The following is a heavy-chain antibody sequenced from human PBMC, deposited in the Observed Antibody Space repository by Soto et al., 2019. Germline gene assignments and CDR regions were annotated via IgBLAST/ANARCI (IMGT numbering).Heavy chain of an antibody. V-gene: IGHV3-33*01. D-gene: IGHD2-15*01. CDR1: GFTFSSYG. CDR2: IWYDGSNK. Sequence: GGSLRLSCAASGFTFSSYGMHWVRQAPGKGLEWVAVIWYDGSNKYYADSVKGRFTISRDNSKNTLYLQMNSLRAEDTAVYYCARADCSGGSCYLVIWADYYGMDVWGQGTTVTVSS. J-gene: IGHJ6*02. CDR3: ARADCSGGSCYLVIWADYYGMDV.